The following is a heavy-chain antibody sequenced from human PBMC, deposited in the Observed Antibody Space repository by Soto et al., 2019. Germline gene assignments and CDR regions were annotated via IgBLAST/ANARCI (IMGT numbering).Heavy chain of an antibody. CDR2: ISSSSTI. Sequence: EVQLVESGGGLVQPGGSLRLSCAASGFTFSSYSMNWVRQAPGKGLEWVSYISSSSTIYYADSVKGRFTISRDNAKNSLYLQMNSLRAEDTAVYYCARDKGYYYGSGSPLDYWGQGTLVTVSS. D-gene: IGHD3-10*01. V-gene: IGHV3-48*01. J-gene: IGHJ4*02. CDR1: GFTFSSYS. CDR3: ARDKGYYYGSGSPLDY.